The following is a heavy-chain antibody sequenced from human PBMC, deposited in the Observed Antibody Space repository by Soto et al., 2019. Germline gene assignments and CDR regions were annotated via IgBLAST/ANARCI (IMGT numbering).Heavy chain of an antibody. V-gene: IGHV1-46*01. CDR3: ARSPYSSGSYYPIDY. CDR2: INPSAGST. J-gene: IGHJ4*02. CDR1: GYTFTDYY. Sequence: GASVKVSCKASGYTFTDYYIHWVRQAPGQGLEWMGIINPSAGSTSYAQKFQGRVTMTRDTSTSTVYMELGSLRSEDTAVYYCARSPYSSGSYYPIDYWGQGTLVTVSS. D-gene: IGHD3-22*01.